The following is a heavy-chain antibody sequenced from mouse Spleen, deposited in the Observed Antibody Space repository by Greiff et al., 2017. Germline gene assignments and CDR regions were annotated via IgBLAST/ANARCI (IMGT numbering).Heavy chain of an antibody. Sequence: VQRVESGPGLVQPSQSLSITCTVSGFSLTSYGVHWVRQSPGKGLEWLGVIWSGGSTDYNAAFISRLSISKDNSKSQVFFKMNSLQADDTAIYYCARNRWLPYYYAMDYWGQGTSVTVSS. D-gene: IGHD2-3*01. CDR1: GFSLTSYG. J-gene: IGHJ4*01. CDR3: ARNRWLPYYYAMDY. V-gene: IGHV2-2*01. CDR2: IWSGGST.